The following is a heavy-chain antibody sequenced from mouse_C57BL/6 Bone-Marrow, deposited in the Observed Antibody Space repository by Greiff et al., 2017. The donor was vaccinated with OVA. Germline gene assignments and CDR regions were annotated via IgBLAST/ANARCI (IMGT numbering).Heavy chain of an antibody. CDR3: ARREIYDGYYGCLMDY. CDR2: IYPGNSGT. V-gene: IGHV1-5*01. D-gene: IGHD2-3*01. Sequence: VQLQQSGTVLARPGASVKMSCKTSGYTFTSYWMHWVKQRPGQGLEWIGAIYPGNSGTIYNQKFKGKATLTVDKSSSTAYMELRSLTSEDTAVYYCARREIYDGYYGCLMDYWGQGTSVTVSS. J-gene: IGHJ4*01. CDR1: GYTFTSYW.